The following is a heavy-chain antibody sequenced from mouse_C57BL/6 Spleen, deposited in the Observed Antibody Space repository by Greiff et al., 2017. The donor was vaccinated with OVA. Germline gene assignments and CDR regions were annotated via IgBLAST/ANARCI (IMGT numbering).Heavy chain of an antibody. V-gene: IGHV7-3*01. J-gene: IGHJ4*01. D-gene: IGHD1-1*01. CDR1: GFSFTDYY. Sequence: EVQGVESGGGLVQPGGSLCLSCAASGFSFTDYYMSWVRQPPGKALEWLGFIRNKANGYTTEYSASVKGRFTISRDNSQSILYLQMNALRAEDSATYYCARFHYGSSYAMDYWGQGTSVTVSS. CDR2: IRNKANGYTT. CDR3: ARFHYGSSYAMDY.